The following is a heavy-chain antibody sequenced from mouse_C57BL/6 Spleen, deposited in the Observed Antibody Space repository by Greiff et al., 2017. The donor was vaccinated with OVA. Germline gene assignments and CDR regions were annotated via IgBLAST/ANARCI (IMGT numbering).Heavy chain of an antibody. CDR3: ARGGPYEYDDDGDY. Sequence: EVQLQQSGPGLVKPGASVKISCKASGYSFTDYDMNWVKQSKGKSLEWIGVINPNYGTTSYNQKFKGRATLTVDQSSSTDYMHLNSLTSEDSAVDYCARGGPYEYDDDGDYWGQGTSVTVSS. J-gene: IGHJ4*01. CDR1: GYSFTDYD. V-gene: IGHV1-39*01. CDR2: INPNYGTT. D-gene: IGHD2-4*01.